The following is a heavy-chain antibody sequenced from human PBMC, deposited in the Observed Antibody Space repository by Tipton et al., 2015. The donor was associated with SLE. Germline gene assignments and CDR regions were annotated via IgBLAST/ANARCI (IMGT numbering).Heavy chain of an antibody. D-gene: IGHD4-11*01. CDR1: GGSISSSSYY. J-gene: IGHJ5*02. CDR2: IYYSGST. V-gene: IGHV4-39*07. Sequence: GLVKPSETLSLTCTVSGGSISSSSYYWGWIRQPPGKGLEWIGSIYYSGSTYYNPSLKSRVTVSVDTSKNQFSLKLSSVTAADTAVYYCARGDYSNYGWFDPWGQGTLVTVSS. CDR3: ARGDYSNYGWFDP.